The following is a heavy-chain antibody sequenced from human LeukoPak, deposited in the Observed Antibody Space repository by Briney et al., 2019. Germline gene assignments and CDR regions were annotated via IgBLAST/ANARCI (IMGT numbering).Heavy chain of an antibody. CDR3: ARSWRYYGSGKAFDI. Sequence: ASVKVSCKASGYTFTSYYMHWVRQAPGQGLEWMGIINLSGGSTSYAQKFQGRVTMTRDTSTSTVYMELSSLRSEDTAVYYCARSWRYYGSGKAFDIWGRGTMVTVSS. CDR2: INLSGGST. CDR1: GYTFTSYY. V-gene: IGHV1-46*01. D-gene: IGHD3-10*01. J-gene: IGHJ3*02.